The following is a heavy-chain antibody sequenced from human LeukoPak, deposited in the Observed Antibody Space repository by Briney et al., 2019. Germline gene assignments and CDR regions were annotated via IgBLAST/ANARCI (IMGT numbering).Heavy chain of an antibody. CDR3: SREGRDFWSGYHPSHYFDY. Sequence: GGSLRLSCAASGFTFSSYSMNWVRQAPGKGLEWVSSISSSSSYIYYADSVKGRFTISRDNAKNSLFLQMTSLRVEDTAVYYCSREGRDFWSGYHPSHYFDYWGQGILVSVSS. D-gene: IGHD3-3*01. CDR1: GFTFSSYS. J-gene: IGHJ4*02. CDR2: ISSSSSYI. V-gene: IGHV3-21*01.